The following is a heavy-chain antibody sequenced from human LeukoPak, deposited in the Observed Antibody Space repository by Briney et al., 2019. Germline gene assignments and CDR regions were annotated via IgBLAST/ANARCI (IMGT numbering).Heavy chain of an antibody. Sequence: ASVKVSCKASGYTFTSYYMHWVRQAPGQGLEWMGWISAYNGNTNYAQKLQGRVTMTTDTSTSTAYMELRSLRSDDTAVYYCARDENYYDSSGLFDYWGQGTLVTVSS. D-gene: IGHD3-22*01. CDR3: ARDENYYDSSGLFDY. V-gene: IGHV1-18*04. CDR2: ISAYNGNT. J-gene: IGHJ4*02. CDR1: GYTFTSYY.